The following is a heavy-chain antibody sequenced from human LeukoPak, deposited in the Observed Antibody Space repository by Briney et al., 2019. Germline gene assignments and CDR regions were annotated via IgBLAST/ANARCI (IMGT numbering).Heavy chain of an antibody. CDR1: GFSISDYW. CDR3: ARDRPFSGSYLGFDP. J-gene: IGHJ5*02. D-gene: IGHD1-26*01. CDR2: INSDGSDT. Sequence: GGSLRLSCAASGFSISDYWMHWVRQAPGKGLVWVSRINSDGSDTTYADSVKGRFTISRDNAENMLYLQMSSLTAEDTAVYYCARDRPFSGSYLGFDPWGQGTLVTVSS. V-gene: IGHV3-74*01.